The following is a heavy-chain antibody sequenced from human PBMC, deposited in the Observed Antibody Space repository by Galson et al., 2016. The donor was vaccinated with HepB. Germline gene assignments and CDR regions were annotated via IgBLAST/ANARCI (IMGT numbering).Heavy chain of an antibody. D-gene: IGHD6-13*01. CDR3: VRDGGSSWPIFDS. CDR2: IYNSTNT. V-gene: IGHV4-31*03. CDR1: GASVSSGVYY. Sequence: TLSLTCTVSGASVSSGVYYWNWIRPLPGKGPEWIGCIYNSTNTHYNPSLKSRVTISVDTTKNQFSLKLRSLTVADTAVYYCVRDGGSSWPIFDSWGQGTLVTVSS. J-gene: IGHJ4*02.